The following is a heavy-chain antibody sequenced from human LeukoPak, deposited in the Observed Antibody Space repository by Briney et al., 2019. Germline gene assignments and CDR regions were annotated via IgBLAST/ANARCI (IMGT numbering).Heavy chain of an antibody. Sequence: SVKVSCKASGGTFSCYAINWVRQAPGQGLEWMGRLIPILDITTYAQKFQGRVTITADKSTDTAHMELTSLRSEDTDVYYCATDLVIKPPATPQSYGMDVWGQGTTVTVSS. CDR2: LIPILDIT. J-gene: IGHJ6*02. CDR3: ATDLVIKPPATPQSYGMDV. V-gene: IGHV1-69*04. D-gene: IGHD2/OR15-2a*01. CDR1: GGTFSCYA.